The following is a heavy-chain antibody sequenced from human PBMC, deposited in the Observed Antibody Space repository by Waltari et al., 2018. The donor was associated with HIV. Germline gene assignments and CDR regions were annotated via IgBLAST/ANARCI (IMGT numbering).Heavy chain of an antibody. V-gene: IGHV3-30*18. J-gene: IGHJ6*02. Sequence: QVQLVESGGGVVQPGGSLRLSCAASRFAFKNFAMHWVRQAPGKGLGWVAVISYDGDQYYADSVKGRFTISRDNSKKSLFLQMSSLRPEDSAVYYCAKVAGRSGSYSHYYYGMNVWGQGTTVTVS. CDR2: ISYDGDQ. D-gene: IGHD1-26*01. CDR3: AKVAGRSGSYSHYYYGMNV. CDR1: RFAFKNFA.